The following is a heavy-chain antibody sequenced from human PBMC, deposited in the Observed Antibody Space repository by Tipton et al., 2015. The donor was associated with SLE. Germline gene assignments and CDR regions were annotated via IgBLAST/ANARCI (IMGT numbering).Heavy chain of an antibody. CDR3: TRHDYGDSDAFDF. Sequence: TLSLTCAVSGYSISSGYYWGWIRQSPGKGLEWIGSLHHSGNAYYNASLKSRVAISVDTSNNLFSLKLSSVTAADTAAYYCTRHDYGDSDAFDFWGQGTMVTVSS. V-gene: IGHV4-38-2*01. CDR1: GYSISSGYY. CDR2: LHHSGNA. J-gene: IGHJ3*01. D-gene: IGHD4-17*01.